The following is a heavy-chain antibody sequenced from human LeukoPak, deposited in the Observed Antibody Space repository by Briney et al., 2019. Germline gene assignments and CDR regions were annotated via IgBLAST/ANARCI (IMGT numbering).Heavy chain of an antibody. CDR2: IYSSGST. CDR1: GASISGSGYY. J-gene: IGHJ5*02. CDR3: AAGACGGDCYSSVNWFDP. V-gene: IGHV4-39*01. Sequence: PSETLSLTCTVSGASISGSGYYWGWIRQPPGKGLEWIGSIYSSGSTYYNASLQSRVTISIETSKNQISLRLNSVTAADTAVYYCAAGACGGDCYSSVNWFDPWGQGTLVTVSS. D-gene: IGHD2-21*02.